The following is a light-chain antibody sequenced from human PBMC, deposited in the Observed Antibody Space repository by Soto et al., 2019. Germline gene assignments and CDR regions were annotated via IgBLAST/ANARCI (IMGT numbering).Light chain of an antibody. CDR2: KAS. V-gene: IGKV1-5*03. CDR1: QTISTW. J-gene: IGKJ1*01. CDR3: QQYNSYSPWT. Sequence: DIQMTQSPSTLSASVGDRVTITCRASQTISTWLAWYQQKPGKAPKLLIYKASSFQSGVPSRFSGSGSGTEFTLTISSLQPDDFAPYYCQQYNSYSPWTFGQGTNVEIK.